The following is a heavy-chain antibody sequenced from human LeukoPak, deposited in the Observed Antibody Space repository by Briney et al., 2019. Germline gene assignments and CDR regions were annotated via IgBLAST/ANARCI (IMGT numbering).Heavy chain of an antibody. CDR3: ATTTYYYGSGSYYYYYGMDV. J-gene: IGHJ6*02. CDR2: INPNSGGT. CDR1: GYTFTGYY. D-gene: IGHD3-10*01. V-gene: IGHV1-2*04. Sequence: ASVKVSCKASGYTFTGYYMHWVRQAPGQGLEWMGRINPNSGGTNYAQKFQGWVTMTRDTSISTAYMELSRLRSDDTAVYYCATTTYYYGSGSYYYYYGMDVWGQGTTVTVSS.